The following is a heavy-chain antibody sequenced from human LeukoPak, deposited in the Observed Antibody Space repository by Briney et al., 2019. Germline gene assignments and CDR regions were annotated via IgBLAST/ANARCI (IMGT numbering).Heavy chain of an antibody. V-gene: IGHV4-59*01. CDR2: IYYSGST. D-gene: IGHD4-17*01. CDR3: ARGHYGDGAFDI. CDR1: GGSISSYY. J-gene: IGHJ3*02. Sequence: SETLSLTCTVSGGSISSYYWSWIRQPPGKGLEWIGYIYYSGSTNYNPSLKSRVTISVDTSKNQFSLKLSSVTAADTAMYYCARGHYGDGAFDIWGQGTMVTVSS.